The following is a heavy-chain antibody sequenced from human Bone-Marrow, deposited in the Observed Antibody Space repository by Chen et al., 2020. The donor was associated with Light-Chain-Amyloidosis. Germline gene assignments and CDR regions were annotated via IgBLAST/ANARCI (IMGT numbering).Heavy chain of an antibody. CDR2: VNPNNGGI. V-gene: IGHV1-2*02. CDR3: ARDMSPGIAVSGPYGMDV. J-gene: IGHJ6*02. CDR1: GYTFTGHY. Sequence: QVQLVQSGAELRKPGASVQVSCKASGYTFTGHYSHWVRQAPGQGLEWVGWVNPNNGGINYAQKFQDRVSMTRHTTVSTVYMELSRLTSDDTAVYFCARDMSPGIAVSGPYGMDVWGQGTTVTVSS. D-gene: IGHD6-19*01.